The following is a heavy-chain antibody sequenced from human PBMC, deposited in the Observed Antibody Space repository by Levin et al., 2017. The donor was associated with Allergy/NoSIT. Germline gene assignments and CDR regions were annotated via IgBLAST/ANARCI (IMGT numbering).Heavy chain of an antibody. D-gene: IGHD6-19*01. V-gene: IGHV1-18*01. Sequence: ASVKVSCKASGYTFRVYGIIWLRQAPGEGLEWLGWISPNNGHTKVSHKVQGRVTMTTDASTTTAYLDIRSLTSDDTAVYYCARDLGTGWYDNAFEIWGQGTLVSVSS. J-gene: IGHJ3*02. CDR1: GYTFRVYG. CDR2: ISPNNGHT. CDR3: ARDLGTGWYDNAFEI.